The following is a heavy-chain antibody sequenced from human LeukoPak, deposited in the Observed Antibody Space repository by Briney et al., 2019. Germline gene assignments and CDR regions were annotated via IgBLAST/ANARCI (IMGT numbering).Heavy chain of an antibody. CDR2: INPNSGGT. CDR3: TRDLGHSRFLEWLRGYFDF. CDR1: GYTFTDYY. Sequence: ASVKVSCKASGYTFTDYYMHWVRQAPGQGLEWMGWINPNSGGTNYAQKFQGRVTMTRDTSINTAYLELSSLRSDDTAVYYCTRDLGHSRFLEWLRGYFDFWGQGSRVTVSS. J-gene: IGHJ4*02. D-gene: IGHD3-3*01. V-gene: IGHV1-2*02.